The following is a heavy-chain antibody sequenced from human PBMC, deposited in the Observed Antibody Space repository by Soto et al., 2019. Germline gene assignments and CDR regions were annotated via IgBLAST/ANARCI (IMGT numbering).Heavy chain of an antibody. CDR1: GYTFTSYY. V-gene: IGHV1-46*03. CDR2: INPSGGST. Sequence: ASVKVSCKASGYTFTSYYMHWVRQAPGQGLEWMGIINPSGGSTSYAQKFQGRVTMTRDTSTSTVYMELSSLRSEDTAVYYCARDDITMVRGVNSNWFDPWGQGTLVTVSS. D-gene: IGHD3-10*01. J-gene: IGHJ5*02. CDR3: ARDDITMVRGVNSNWFDP.